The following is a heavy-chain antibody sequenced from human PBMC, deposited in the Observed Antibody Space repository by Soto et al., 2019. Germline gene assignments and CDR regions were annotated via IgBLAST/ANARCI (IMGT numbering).Heavy chain of an antibody. J-gene: IGHJ6*02. CDR3: VSQPLATLALYGMDV. D-gene: IGHD6-6*01. CDR2: TYYRSKWNY. V-gene: IGHV6-1*01. CDR1: GDSVSANSAA. Sequence: SQTLSLTCAISGDSVSANSAAWNWIRQSPSRGLEWLGRTYYRSKWNYDYAESVKSRVTITPDTSNNQFSLQLNSVTPEDTAVYYCVSQPLATLALYGMDVSGQGTKVSFSS.